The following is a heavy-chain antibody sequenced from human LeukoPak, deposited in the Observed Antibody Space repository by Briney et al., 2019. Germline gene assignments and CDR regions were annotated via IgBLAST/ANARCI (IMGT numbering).Heavy chain of an antibody. J-gene: IGHJ5*02. Sequence: SETLSLTCAVYGGSFSGYYWSWIRQSPGKGLEWIGEINHSGSTNYNPSLKSRVTISVDTSKNQFSLNLRSVTAADTAVYYCARHVGYGNNWFDPWGQGTLVTVSS. CDR3: ARHVGYGNNWFDP. V-gene: IGHV4-34*01. CDR1: GGSFSGYY. CDR2: INHSGST. D-gene: IGHD5-18*01.